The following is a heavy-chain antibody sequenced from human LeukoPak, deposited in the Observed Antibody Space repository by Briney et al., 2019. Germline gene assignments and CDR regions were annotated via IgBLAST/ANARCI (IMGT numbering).Heavy chain of an antibody. CDR1: GFTFSNAW. D-gene: IGHD1-26*01. Sequence: GGSLRLSCAASGFTFSNAWMTWVRQAPGKGLEWVGRIKTQTDGGTTDYAAPVKGRFSISRDDSKNTLYLQMNSLKSEDTAVYYCQGGRFWGQGTLVTVSS. V-gene: IGHV3-15*01. J-gene: IGHJ4*02. CDR2: IKTQTDGGTT. CDR3: QGGRF.